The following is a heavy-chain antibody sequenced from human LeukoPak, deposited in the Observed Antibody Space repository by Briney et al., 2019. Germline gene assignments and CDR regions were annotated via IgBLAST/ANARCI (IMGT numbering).Heavy chain of an antibody. CDR2: IGWNSGSI. CDR3: TKGFSIRYFDWLLQH. J-gene: IGHJ1*01. V-gene: IGHV3-9*01. Sequence: GRSLRLSCEASGFTFDDYAMHWVRKAPGKGLEWASGIGWNSGSIGYADSVKGRFTISRDNAKNSLYLQMNNLRAEDTALYYCTKGFSIRYFDWLLQHWGQGTLVTVSS. CDR1: GFTFDDYA. D-gene: IGHD3-9*01.